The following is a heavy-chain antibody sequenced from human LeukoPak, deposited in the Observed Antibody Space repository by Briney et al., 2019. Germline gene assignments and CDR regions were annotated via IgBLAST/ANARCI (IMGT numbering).Heavy chain of an antibody. V-gene: IGHV3-74*01. CDR1: GFTFSNYA. D-gene: IGHD3-3*01. CDR3: VRDGVDTIPFDL. J-gene: IGHJ4*01. Sequence: PGGSLRLSCAASGFTFSNYAMSWVRQAPGKGLVWVSHINPGDGSTTDYADSVKGRFTVSRDNAKNTLYLQMSSLKDEDTAVYYCVRDGVDTIPFDLWGQGTLVTVSS. CDR2: INPGDGSTT.